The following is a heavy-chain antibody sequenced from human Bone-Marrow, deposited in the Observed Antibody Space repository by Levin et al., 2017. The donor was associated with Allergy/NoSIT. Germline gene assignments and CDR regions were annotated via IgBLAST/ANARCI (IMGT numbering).Heavy chain of an antibody. Sequence: SVKVSCKASGGTFSSYVVSWVRQAPGQGLEWMGGMIPILATTYYAQKFQGRVSITADESTSTAYMELRSLGSEDTALYFCARGVYYYYYMDVWGTGTTVTVSS. CDR2: MIPILATT. V-gene: IGHV1-69*13. CDR1: GGTFSSYV. J-gene: IGHJ6*03. CDR3: ARGVYYYYYMDV.